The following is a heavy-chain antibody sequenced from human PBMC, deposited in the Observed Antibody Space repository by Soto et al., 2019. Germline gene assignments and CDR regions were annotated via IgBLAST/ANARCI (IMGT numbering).Heavy chain of an antibody. Sequence: GGSLRLSCAASGFTFSSYVMHWVRQAPGKGLEWVAHISYDGNNKYYADSVKGRFTISRDNFKNTLYLQMSSLRADDTAVYYCANSIDSSGYYPFDYWGQGTLVTVSS. D-gene: IGHD3-22*01. V-gene: IGHV3-30-3*01. CDR3: ANSIDSSGYYPFDY. CDR2: ISYDGNNK. CDR1: GFTFSSYV. J-gene: IGHJ4*02.